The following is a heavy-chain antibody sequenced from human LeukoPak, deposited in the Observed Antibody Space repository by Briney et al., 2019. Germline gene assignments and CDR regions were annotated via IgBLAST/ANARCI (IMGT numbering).Heavy chain of an antibody. CDR2: IKEDGTTI. CDR3: ARVKRSPTVWFDP. V-gene: IGHV3-7*01. CDR1: GFTFSNYW. D-gene: IGHD4-17*01. J-gene: IGHJ5*02. Sequence: GGSLRLSCTASGFTFSNYWMGWVRQAPGKGLEWVANIKEDGTTIYYVDSVKGRFTISRDNAKNSLYLQMNSVRDEDTAVYYCARVKRSPTVWFDPWGQGTLVSVSS.